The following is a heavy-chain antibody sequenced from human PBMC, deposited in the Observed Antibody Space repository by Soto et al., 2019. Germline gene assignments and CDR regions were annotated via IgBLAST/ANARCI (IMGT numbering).Heavy chain of an antibody. CDR3: ARDRGSYALDY. CDR1: GYTFTSYG. J-gene: IGHJ4*02. D-gene: IGHD1-26*01. Sequence: QVQLVQSGAEVKKPGASVKVSCKASGYTFTSYGISWVRQAPEQGLEWMGWISANNGNTNYAQKLQGRVTMTTDTSTSTAYKELRSLRSDDTAVYYCARDRGSYALDYWGQGTLVTVSS. V-gene: IGHV1-18*01. CDR2: ISANNGNT.